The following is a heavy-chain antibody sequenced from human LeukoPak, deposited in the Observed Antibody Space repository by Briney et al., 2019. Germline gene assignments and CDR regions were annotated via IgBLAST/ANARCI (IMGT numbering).Heavy chain of an antibody. Sequence: GGSLRLSCAASGFTFSSFTMYWVRQTPGRGLEWLAVISYDGSGKIYRDSVKGRFTISRDNSKNTLYLQMNSLRADDTAVYYCAKRGIAAAASFDYWGQGTPVSVSS. J-gene: IGHJ4*02. V-gene: IGHV3-30-3*02. D-gene: IGHD6-13*01. CDR3: AKRGIAAAASFDY. CDR1: GFTFSSFT. CDR2: ISYDGSGK.